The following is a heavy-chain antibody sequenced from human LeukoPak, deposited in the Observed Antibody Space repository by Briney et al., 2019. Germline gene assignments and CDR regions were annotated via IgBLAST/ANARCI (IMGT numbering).Heavy chain of an antibody. CDR3: ARVGSRYSGYAIDY. Sequence: KPSETLSLTCAVYGGSFSGYYWSWIRQPPGKGLEWIGYIYHSGSTYYNPSLKSRVTISVDRSKNQFSLKLSSVTAADTAVYYCARVGSRYSGYAIDYWGQGTLVTVSS. CDR1: GGSFSGYY. V-gene: IGHV4-34*01. D-gene: IGHD5-12*01. CDR2: IYHSGST. J-gene: IGHJ4*02.